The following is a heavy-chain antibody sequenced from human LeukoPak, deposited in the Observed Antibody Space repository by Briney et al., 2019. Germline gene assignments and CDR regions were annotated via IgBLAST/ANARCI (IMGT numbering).Heavy chain of an antibody. CDR3: ARSQYYYDSSGYSQIFDY. D-gene: IGHD3-22*01. CDR1: GGSISSGGYS. CDR2: IYHSGST. V-gene: IGHV4-30-2*01. Sequence: SQTLSLTCAVSGGSISSGGYSWSWIRQPPGKGLEWIGYIYHSGSTYYNPSLKSRVTISVDTSKNQFSLKLSSVTAADTAVYYCARSQYYYDSSGYSQIFDYWGQGTLVTVSS. J-gene: IGHJ4*02.